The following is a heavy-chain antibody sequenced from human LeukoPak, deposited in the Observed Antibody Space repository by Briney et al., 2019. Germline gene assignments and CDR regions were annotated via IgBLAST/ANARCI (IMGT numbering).Heavy chain of an antibody. CDR1: GFPFSTCG. CDR2: IWHDGNNK. V-gene: IGHV3-33*01. J-gene: IGHJ4*02. CDR3: ARGGEQLDY. Sequence: GGSLRLSWAASGFPFSTCGMHWVRQAPGKGLEWVAIIWHDGNNKYYADSVKGRFTISRDNSKNTLSLQMNSLRAEDTAVYFCARGGEQLDYWGQGTLVTVSS. D-gene: IGHD3-10*01.